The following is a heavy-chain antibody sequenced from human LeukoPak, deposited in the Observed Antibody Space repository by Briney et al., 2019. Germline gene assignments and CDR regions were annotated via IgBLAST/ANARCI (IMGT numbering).Heavy chain of an antibody. J-gene: IGHJ4*02. Sequence: PGTSLRLSCAASGFTFSSYAMSWVRQAPGKGLEWVSVISGSGSSTYYADSVKGRFTISRDNSKNTLYLQMDSLRAEDTAVYYCAKSGCSSISCYTGHRGQGTLVTVSS. D-gene: IGHD2-2*02. V-gene: IGHV3-23*01. CDR1: GFTFSSYA. CDR2: ISGSGSST. CDR3: AKSGCSSISCYTGH.